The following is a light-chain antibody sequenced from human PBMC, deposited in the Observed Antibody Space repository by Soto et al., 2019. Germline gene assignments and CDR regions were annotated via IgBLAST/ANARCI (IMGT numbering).Light chain of an antibody. Sequence: EIVLTQSPATLSLSPGERVTLSCRASQSVAFLLAWYQQKPGQAPRLLSYDASNRATGIPARFSGSGSGTHFALPIGSLEPGDFAVYYCQQRDNCPLTCGQGTRLEIK. J-gene: IGKJ5*01. CDR1: QSVAFL. V-gene: IGKV3-11*01. CDR2: DAS. CDR3: QQRDNCPLT.